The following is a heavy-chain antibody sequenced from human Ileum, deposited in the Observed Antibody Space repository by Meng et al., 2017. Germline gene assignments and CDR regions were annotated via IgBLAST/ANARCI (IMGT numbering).Heavy chain of an antibody. V-gene: IGHV4-39*01. D-gene: IGHD5-24*01. CDR2: IYYSGTT. CDR1: GGPITSRSYS. Sequence: QLQLQESGPGLVKPWETLSLTCTVSGGPITSRSYSCGWIRQPPGKGLEWIGYIYYSGTTYYNPSLKSRATISEDTAKNQFSLNLSSVTAADTAVYYCARQVNSDGYPRYFDFWGQGTLVTISS. J-gene: IGHJ4*02. CDR3: ARQVNSDGYPRYFDF.